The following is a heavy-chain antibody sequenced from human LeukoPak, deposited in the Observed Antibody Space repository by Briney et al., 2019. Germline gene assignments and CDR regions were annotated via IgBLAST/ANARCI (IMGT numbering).Heavy chain of an antibody. CDR2: IKQDETEK. D-gene: IGHD6-19*01. Sequence: PGGSLRLSCTASGFTFSNFWMGWVRQAPGKGLEWVANIKQDETEKFYLGSVKGRFTISRDNAKNSLYLQMNSLRAEDTALYYCAKDIQAVAGTFLDYWGQGTLVTVSS. CDR3: AKDIQAVAGTFLDY. CDR1: GFTFSNFW. J-gene: IGHJ4*02. V-gene: IGHV3-7*03.